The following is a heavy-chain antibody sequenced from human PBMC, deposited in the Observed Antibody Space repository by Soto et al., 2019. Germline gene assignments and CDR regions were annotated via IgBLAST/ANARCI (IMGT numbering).Heavy chain of an antibody. D-gene: IGHD6-25*01. CDR3: ARDLRQRLSHNYYYYYLDV. V-gene: IGHV3-11*01. CDR2: IGSSGLSV. J-gene: IGHJ6*03. CDR1: GFTFSDYQ. Sequence: QVHLVESGGGLVKPGGSLRLSCAASGFTFSDYQMSWIRQAPAKGLEWVSYIGSSGLSVYYEDSVKGRFTISRDNANNSLYLQMNSLRAEDSAVYYCARDLRQRLSHNYYYYYLDVWGKGTRSASP.